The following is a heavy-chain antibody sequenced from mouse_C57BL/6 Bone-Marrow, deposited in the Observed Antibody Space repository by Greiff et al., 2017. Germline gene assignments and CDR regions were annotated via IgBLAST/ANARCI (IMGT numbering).Heavy chain of an antibody. CDR1: GFTFSSYT. CDR3: ASLYDYDDGGFAY. Sequence: EVQLVESGGGLVKPGGSLKLSCAASGFTFSSYTMSWVRQTPEKRLEWVATISGGGGNTYYPDSVKGRFTISRDNAKNTLYLQMSSLRSEDTALYYCASLYDYDDGGFAYWGQGTLVTVSA. V-gene: IGHV5-9*01. D-gene: IGHD2-4*01. J-gene: IGHJ3*01. CDR2: ISGGGGNT.